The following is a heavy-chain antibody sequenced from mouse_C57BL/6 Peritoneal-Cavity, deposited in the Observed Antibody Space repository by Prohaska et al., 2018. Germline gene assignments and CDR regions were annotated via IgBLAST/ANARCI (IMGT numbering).Heavy chain of an antibody. Sequence: EVLLFDTGGGLVQLGASRGPSCEGSGFTFSGFWMSWVRQTLGKTLQWIGDINYYGSEINYAPAIKDRFTIVRDNDKSTLYMQMSNGRSEDTATYFCMRKGNYWYFDVGGTGTTVTVSS. D-gene: IGHD2-1*01. V-gene: IGHV11-2*01. CDR3: MRKGNYWYFDV. CDR1: GFTFSGFW. CDR2: INYYGSEI. J-gene: IGHJ1*03.